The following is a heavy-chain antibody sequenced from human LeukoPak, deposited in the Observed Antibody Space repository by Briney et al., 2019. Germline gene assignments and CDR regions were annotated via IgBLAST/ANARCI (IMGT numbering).Heavy chain of an antibody. D-gene: IGHD6-13*01. Sequence: SETLSLTCTVSGGSISSYYWSWIRQPPGKGLEWIGYIYYSGSTNYNPSLKSRVTISVDTSKNQFSLKLSSVTAADTAVYYCARPPEPSGSSWFDYWGXGTLVTVSS. CDR1: GGSISSYY. V-gene: IGHV4-59*08. CDR3: ARPPEPSGSSWFDY. CDR2: IYYSGST. J-gene: IGHJ4*02.